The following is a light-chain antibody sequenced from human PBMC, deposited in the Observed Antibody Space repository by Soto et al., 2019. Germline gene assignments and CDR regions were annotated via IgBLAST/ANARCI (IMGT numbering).Light chain of an antibody. J-gene: IGKJ1*01. CDR1: QRINSW. Sequence: DIQMTQSPSSVSASVGDRVTIMCRASQRINSWLAWYQQRPGKAPKRLIYAASSLQSGVPSRFSGSGFGTDFTLTISSLQPEDIATYYCQLATSLPPWTFGQGTKV. CDR2: AAS. V-gene: IGKV1-12*01. CDR3: QLATSLPPWT.